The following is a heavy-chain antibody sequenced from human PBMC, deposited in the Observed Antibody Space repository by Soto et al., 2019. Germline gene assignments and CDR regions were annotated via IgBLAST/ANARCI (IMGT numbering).Heavy chain of an antibody. V-gene: IGHV4-31*03. J-gene: IGHJ4*02. CDR2: IYYSGRT. Sequence: SETLSLTCTVSGGSIRSDAYYWSWIRQHPEKGLEWIGYIYYSGRTYYNPSLKSRLTISVDTSKNQFSLKLTSVTAADTAVYYCARDYASSNYPFDYWGQGTLVTVSS. D-gene: IGHD3-22*01. CDR1: GGSIRSDAYY. CDR3: ARDYASSNYPFDY.